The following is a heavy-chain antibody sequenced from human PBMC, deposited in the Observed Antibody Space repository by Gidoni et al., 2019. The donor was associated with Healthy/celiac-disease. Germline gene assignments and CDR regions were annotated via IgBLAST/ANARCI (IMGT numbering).Heavy chain of an antibody. CDR3: AKATSPNAPYYFDY. Sequence: EVQLVESGGGLVQPGRSLSLSCAASGFTFDDYAMHWVRQAPGKGLEWVSGISWNSGSIGYADSVKGRFTISRDNAKNSLYLQMNSLRAEDTALYYCAKATSPNAPYYFDYWGQGTLVTVSS. V-gene: IGHV3-9*01. J-gene: IGHJ4*02. CDR2: ISWNSGSI. CDR1: GFTFDDYA.